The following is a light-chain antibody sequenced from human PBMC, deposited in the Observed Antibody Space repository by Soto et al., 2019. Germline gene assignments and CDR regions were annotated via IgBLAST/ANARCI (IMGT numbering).Light chain of an antibody. CDR3: QQYGKSAMFT. Sequence: ETVMTQSAAALSVSVGERVTLSCRASQSVSTNLAWYQQRPGQAPRLLIHDASTRATGVPDRISGSGSGTDFTLTISRLEPEDFAVYYCQQYGKSAMFTFGQGTKLEIK. J-gene: IGKJ2*01. CDR1: QSVSTN. CDR2: DAS. V-gene: IGKV3-15*01.